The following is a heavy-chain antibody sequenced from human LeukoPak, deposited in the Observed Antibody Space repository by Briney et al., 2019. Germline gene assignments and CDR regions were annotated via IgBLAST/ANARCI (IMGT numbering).Heavy chain of an antibody. J-gene: IGHJ4*02. CDR2: INPNSGGT. CDR3: ARVAQYDILTGYYADY. V-gene: IGHV1-2*02. CDR1: GYTFTGYY. D-gene: IGHD3-9*01. Sequence: AASVKVSCKASGYTFTGYYMHWVRQAPGQGLEWMGWINPNSGGTNYAEKFQGRVTMTRDTSISTAYMELSRLRSDDTAVYYCARVAQYDILTGYYADYWGQGTLVTVSS.